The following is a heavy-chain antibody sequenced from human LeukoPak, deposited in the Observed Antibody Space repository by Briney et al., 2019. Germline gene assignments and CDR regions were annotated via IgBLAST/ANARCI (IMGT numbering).Heavy chain of an antibody. CDR2: ISGSDDT. J-gene: IGHJ4*02. V-gene: IGHV3-23*01. D-gene: IGHD5-24*01. CDR1: GFTFNTYA. Sequence: TGGSLRLSCAASGFTFNTYAMSWVRQAPGKGLEWVSGISGSDDTYFANSVKGRFTISRDNSKNTLYLQLNSLRAEDTAVYYCAKQRRDGYNTNYYFDDWGQGTLVTVSS. CDR3: AKQRRDGYNTNYYFDD.